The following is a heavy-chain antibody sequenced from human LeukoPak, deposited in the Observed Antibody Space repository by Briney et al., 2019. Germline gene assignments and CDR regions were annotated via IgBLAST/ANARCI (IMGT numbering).Heavy chain of an antibody. Sequence: ASVKVSCKVSGYTLTELSMHWVRQAPGKGLEWMGGFDPEDGETIYAQKFQGRVTMTEDTSTDTAYMELSRLRSEDTAVYYCATKYVYSYYDSSGYYGGWGQGTLVTVSS. D-gene: IGHD3-22*01. CDR2: FDPEDGET. CDR3: ATKYVYSYYDSSGYYGG. V-gene: IGHV1-24*01. J-gene: IGHJ4*02. CDR1: GYTLTELS.